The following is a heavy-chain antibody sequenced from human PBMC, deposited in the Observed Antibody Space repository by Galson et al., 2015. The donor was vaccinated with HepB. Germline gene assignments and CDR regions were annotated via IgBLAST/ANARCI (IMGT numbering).Heavy chain of an antibody. Sequence: SVKVSCKASRYSFTIYTIHWVRQAPGHRLEWMGWVNADNGNTRYSQKFQDRITLTRDTSATTAYMELSSLEFEDTAVYYCARGGQWPQFYYFDYWGLGTLVTVSS. CDR2: VNADNGNT. CDR3: ARGGQWPQFYYFDY. J-gene: IGHJ4*02. V-gene: IGHV1-3*01. CDR1: RYSFTIYT. D-gene: IGHD5-24*01.